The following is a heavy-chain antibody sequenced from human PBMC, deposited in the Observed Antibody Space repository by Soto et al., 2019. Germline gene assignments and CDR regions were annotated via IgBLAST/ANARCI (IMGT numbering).Heavy chain of an antibody. CDR2: ISAYNGNT. D-gene: IGHD5-18*01. V-gene: IGHV1-18*04. CDR3: ARAVDTAMEGWFAP. Sequence: ASVKVSCKASGYTFTSYGISWVRQAPGQGLEWMGWISAYNGNTNYAQKLQGRVTMTTDTSTSKAYMELRSLRSDDTAVYYCARAVDTAMEGWFAPWGQGTLVTVSS. CDR1: GYTFTSYG. J-gene: IGHJ5*02.